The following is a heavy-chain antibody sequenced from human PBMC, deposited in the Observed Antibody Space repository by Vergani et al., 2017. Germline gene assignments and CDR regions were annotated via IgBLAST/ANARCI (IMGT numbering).Heavy chain of an antibody. CDR2: VFHSGSA. J-gene: IGHJ4*02. D-gene: IGHD1-26*01. V-gene: IGHV4-38-2*02. Sequence: QVQLQESGPGLVKPSETLSLTCSVSGYSISRGYYWGWIRQPPGKGLEWIATVFHSGSAYYNPSLRLRVTISVETSKNHFSLRLTTLTAADTAVYYCARDSAVGGTFDSWGQGTLVSVSS. CDR3: ARDSAVGGTFDS. CDR1: GYSISRGYY.